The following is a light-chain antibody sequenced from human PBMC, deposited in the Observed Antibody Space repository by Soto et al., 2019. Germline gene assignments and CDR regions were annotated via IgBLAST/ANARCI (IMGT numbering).Light chain of an antibody. Sequence: EVVLMQFPGTLSLSPGERATLSCRASQSVSSSYLAWYQQKPGQAPRLLIYGTSSRATGIPDRFSGSGSGTDFTLTISRLEPEDFAVYYCQQYGSSSWTFGQGTKVDIK. V-gene: IGKV3-20*01. CDR2: GTS. J-gene: IGKJ1*01. CDR3: QQYGSSSWT. CDR1: QSVSSSY.